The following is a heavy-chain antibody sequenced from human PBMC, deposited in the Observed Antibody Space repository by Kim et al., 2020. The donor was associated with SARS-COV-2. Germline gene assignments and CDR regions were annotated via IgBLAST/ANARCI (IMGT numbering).Heavy chain of an antibody. CDR1: GFTFSSYG. D-gene: IGHD1-26*01. Sequence: GGSLRLSCAASGFTFSSYGMHWVRQAPGKGLEWVAVISYDGSNKYYADSVKGRFTISRDNSKNTLYLQMNSLRAEDTAVYYCAKGGATTVYYGMDVWGQGTTVTVSS. CDR2: ISYDGSNK. J-gene: IGHJ6*02. V-gene: IGHV3-30*18. CDR3: AKGGATTVYYGMDV.